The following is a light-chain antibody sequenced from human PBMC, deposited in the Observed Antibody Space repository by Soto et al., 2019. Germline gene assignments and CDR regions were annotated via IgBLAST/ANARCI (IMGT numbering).Light chain of an antibody. Sequence: QSVIRHPGSVSWSPGRAITICCTGSSSDVGGYNYVSWYQQYPGKAPSLMIYEVSNRPSGVSDRFSGSKSGNTASLTISGLQAEEEADHYCSSYTSSYTYVFGTGTKVTVL. CDR1: SSDVGGYNY. CDR3: SSYTSSYTYV. V-gene: IGLV2-14*01. CDR2: EVS. J-gene: IGLJ1*01.